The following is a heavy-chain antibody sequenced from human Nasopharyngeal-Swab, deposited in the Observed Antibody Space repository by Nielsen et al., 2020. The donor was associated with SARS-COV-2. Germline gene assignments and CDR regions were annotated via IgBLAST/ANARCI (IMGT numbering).Heavy chain of an antibody. Sequence: VRQAPGKGLEWVSGINWNGGSTGYADSVKGRFTISRDNSKNTLYLQMNSLRAEDTAVYYCAKGGNSGWLQSAEYFDYWGQGTLVTVSS. CDR2: INWNGGST. CDR3: AKGGNSGWLQSAEYFDY. J-gene: IGHJ4*02. D-gene: IGHD5-24*01. V-gene: IGHV3-23*01.